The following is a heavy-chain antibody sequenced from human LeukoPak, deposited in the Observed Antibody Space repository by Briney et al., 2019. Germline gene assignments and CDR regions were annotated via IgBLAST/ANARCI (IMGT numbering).Heavy chain of an antibody. D-gene: IGHD6-19*01. CDR2: INHSGST. CDR3: ARVRYSSGHFDY. Sequence: SETLSLTCAVYGGSFSGYYWSWIRQPPGKGLEWIGEINHSGSTNYNPSLKSRVTISVDTSKNQFSLKLSSVTAADTAVYYCARVRYSSGHFDYWGQGTLVTVSS. CDR1: GGSFSGYY. V-gene: IGHV4-34*01. J-gene: IGHJ4*02.